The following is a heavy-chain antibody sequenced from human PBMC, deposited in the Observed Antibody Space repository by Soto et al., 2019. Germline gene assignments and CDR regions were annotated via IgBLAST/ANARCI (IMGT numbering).Heavy chain of an antibody. Sequence: QAQLVESGGGVVRPGRSQRLSCAASGFTFSGYGMHWVRQAPGKGLEWVAFIWFDGSDALYSDSVKGRFTISRDNSKNTLFLQLNSLRGDDTPVYYCAREGYCSGGGCSGGMDVWGQGTTVTVSS. D-gene: IGHD2-15*01. CDR2: IWFDGSDA. J-gene: IGHJ6*02. V-gene: IGHV3-33*01. CDR3: AREGYCSGGGCSGGMDV. CDR1: GFTFSGYG.